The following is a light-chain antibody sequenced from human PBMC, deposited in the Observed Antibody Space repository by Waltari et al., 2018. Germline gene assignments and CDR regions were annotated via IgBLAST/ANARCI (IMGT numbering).Light chain of an antibody. Sequence: DIQMTQSPSTLSASVGDRVTITCRASQSISSWLAWYQQKPGTAPKLLIYKASTLESGVPSRFSGSGSVTEFTRTINSLQPDDFATYYCQQYNGYWTFGQGTKVEIK. CDR2: KAS. J-gene: IGKJ1*01. V-gene: IGKV1-5*03. CDR1: QSISSW. CDR3: QQYNGYWT.